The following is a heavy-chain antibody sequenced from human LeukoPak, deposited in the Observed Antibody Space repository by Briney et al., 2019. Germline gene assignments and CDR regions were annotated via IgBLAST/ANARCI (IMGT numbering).Heavy chain of an antibody. CDR1: GFTFSSYA. V-gene: IGHV3-23*01. Sequence: GGSLRLSCAASGFTFSSYAMSWVRQAPGKGLEWVSAISGSGGSTYYADSVKGRFTISRDNSKNTLYLQMNSLRAEDTAVYYCAKEGYDILTGYSYFDYSGQGTLVTVSS. CDR3: AKEGYDILTGYSYFDY. J-gene: IGHJ4*02. D-gene: IGHD3-9*01. CDR2: ISGSGGST.